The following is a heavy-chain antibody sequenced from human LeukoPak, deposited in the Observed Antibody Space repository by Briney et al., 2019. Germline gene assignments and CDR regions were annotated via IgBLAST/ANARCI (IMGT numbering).Heavy chain of an antibody. CDR1: GDTFSSYA. J-gene: IGHJ4*02. Sequence: SVKVSCKASGDTFSSYAISWVRQAPGQGLEWMGGIIPIFGTANYAQKFQGRVTITADESTSTAYMELSSLRSEDTAVYYCAGGADVGLYTFDYWGQGTLVTVSS. CDR2: IIPIFGTA. V-gene: IGHV1-69*13. D-gene: IGHD2-2*02. CDR3: AGGADVGLYTFDY.